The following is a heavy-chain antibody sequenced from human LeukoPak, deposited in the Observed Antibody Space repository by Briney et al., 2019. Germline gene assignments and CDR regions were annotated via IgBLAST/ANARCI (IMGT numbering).Heavy chain of an antibody. CDR3: ARDRNHPYSSSSAYWFDP. D-gene: IGHD6-13*01. CDR2: IIPILGIA. CDR1: GGTFSSYA. Sequence: GASVKVSCKASGGTFSSYAISWVRQAPGQGLEWMGRIIPILGIANYAQKFQGRVTITADKSTSTAYMELSSLRSEDTAVYYCARDRNHPYSSSSAYWFDPWGQGTLVTVSS. V-gene: IGHV1-69*04. J-gene: IGHJ5*02.